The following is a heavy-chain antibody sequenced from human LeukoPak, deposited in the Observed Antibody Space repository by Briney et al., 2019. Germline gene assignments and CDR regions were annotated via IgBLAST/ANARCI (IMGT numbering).Heavy chain of an antibody. J-gene: IGHJ4*02. D-gene: IGHD4-23*01. CDR2: ISSSSSYI. CDR3: AGEPEGGGNAIDY. V-gene: IGHV3-21*01. Sequence: GGSLRLSCAASGFTFSSYSMNWVRQAPGKGLEWVSSISSSSSYIYYADSVKGRFTISRDNAKNSLYLQMNSLRAEDTAVYYCAGEPEGGGNAIDYWGQGTLVTVSS. CDR1: GFTFSSYS.